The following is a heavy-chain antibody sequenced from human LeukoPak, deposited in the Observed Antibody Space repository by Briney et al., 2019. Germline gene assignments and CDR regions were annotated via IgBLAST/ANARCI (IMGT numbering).Heavy chain of an antibody. J-gene: IGHJ3*02. CDR2: IYYSGST. CDR1: GGSISSSSYY. D-gene: IGHD2-2*01. V-gene: IGHV4-39*01. Sequence: PSETLSLTCTVSGGSISSSSYYWGWIRQPPGKGLEWIGSIYYSGSTYYNPSLKSRVTISVDTSKNQFSLKLSSVTAADTAVYYCARAFLGYCSSTSCYLKAFDIWGQGTMVTVSS. CDR3: ARAFLGYCSSTSCYLKAFDI.